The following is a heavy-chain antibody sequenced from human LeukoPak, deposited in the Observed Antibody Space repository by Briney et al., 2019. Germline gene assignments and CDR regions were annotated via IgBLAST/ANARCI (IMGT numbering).Heavy chain of an antibody. CDR3: ARARSVATARRYNWFDP. J-gene: IGHJ5*02. CDR1: GGSISSYY. D-gene: IGHD5-18*01. Sequence: SETLSLTCTVSGGSISSYYWSWIRQPPGKGLEWIGYIYYSGSTNYNPSLKSRVTISVDTSKNQFSLKLSSVTAVDTAVYYCARARSVATARRYNWFDPWGQGTLVTVSS. V-gene: IGHV4-59*01. CDR2: IYYSGST.